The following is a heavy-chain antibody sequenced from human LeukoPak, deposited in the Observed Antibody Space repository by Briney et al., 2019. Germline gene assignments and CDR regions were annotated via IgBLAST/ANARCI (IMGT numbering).Heavy chain of an antibody. Sequence: SETLSLTFTVSGGSISSSSYYWGWIRQPPGKGLEWIGSIYYSGSTYYNPSLKSRVTISVDTSKNQFSLKLSSVTAADTAVYYCARFSSGYYPTWGQGTLVTVSS. J-gene: IGHJ4*02. CDR2: IYYSGST. D-gene: IGHD3-22*01. V-gene: IGHV4-39*07. CDR1: GGSISSSSYY. CDR3: ARFSSGYYPT.